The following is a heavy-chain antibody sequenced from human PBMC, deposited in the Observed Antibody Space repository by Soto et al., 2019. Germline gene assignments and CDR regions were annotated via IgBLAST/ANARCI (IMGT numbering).Heavy chain of an antibody. CDR2: ISGSGGST. CDR1: GFTFSSYA. Sequence: GGSLRLSCAASGFTFSSYAMSWVRQAPGKGLEWVSAISGSGGSTYYADSVKGRFTISRDNSKNTLYLQMNSLRAEDTAVYYCAKNLGGSYKRGLDYWGQGTLVTVSS. D-gene: IGHD1-26*01. V-gene: IGHV3-23*01. CDR3: AKNLGGSYKRGLDY. J-gene: IGHJ4*02.